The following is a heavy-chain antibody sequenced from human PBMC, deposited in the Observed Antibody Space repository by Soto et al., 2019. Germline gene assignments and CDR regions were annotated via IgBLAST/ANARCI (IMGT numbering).Heavy chain of an antibody. Sequence: EVQLLESGGGLVKPGGSLRLSCAVSGFTFRSSPMSWVRRAPGKGLEWGSGINGGDDSKHYAESVRGRFTITRDNSKNTVRLQMNSLRAEDTAIYYCAKDSHGGIISPTHYHWGQGTLVTVSS. CDR3: AKDSHGGIISPTHYH. D-gene: IGHD3-16*01. CDR2: INGGDDSK. CDR1: GFTFRSSP. J-gene: IGHJ5*02. V-gene: IGHV3-23*01.